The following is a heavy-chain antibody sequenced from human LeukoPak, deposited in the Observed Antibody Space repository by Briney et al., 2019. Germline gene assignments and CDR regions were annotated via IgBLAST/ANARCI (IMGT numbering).Heavy chain of an antibody. CDR2: ISSSSSYI. J-gene: IGHJ6*02. CDR3: ARDRSSSHYYYFGMDV. CDR1: GFTFSNYA. D-gene: IGHD6-6*01. Sequence: GGSLRLSCAASGFTFSNYAMNWVRQAPGKGLEWVSSISSSSSYIYYADSVKGRFTISRDNAKNSLYLQMNSLRAEDTALYHWARDRSSSHYYYFGMDVWGQGTTVTVSS. V-gene: IGHV3-21*01.